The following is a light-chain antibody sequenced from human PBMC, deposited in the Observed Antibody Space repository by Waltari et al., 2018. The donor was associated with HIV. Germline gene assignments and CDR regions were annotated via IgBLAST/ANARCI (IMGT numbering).Light chain of an antibody. CDR3: MQGTHWPWT. CDR2: KVS. CDR1: QSLVYSDGNTY. V-gene: IGKV2-30*01. J-gene: IGKJ1*01. Sequence: DVVMTQSPLSLPVTLGQPASISCRSSQSLVYSDGNTYLSWFQQRPGQSPRRLIYKVSNRDSGVPDRFSGSGSGTDFTLQISRAEAEDVGVYYCMQGTHWPWTFGQGTKVELK.